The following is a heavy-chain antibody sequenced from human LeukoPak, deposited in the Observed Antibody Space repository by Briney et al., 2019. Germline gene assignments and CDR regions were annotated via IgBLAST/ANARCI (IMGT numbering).Heavy chain of an antibody. V-gene: IGHV1-2*02. Sequence: ASVKVSCKASGYTFTGYYIHWVRQAPGPGLEWMGWLTPNSGGANYAQKFQGRVTLTRDTSISTAYMELTRLTSDDTAVYYCARASIVGATPDYWGQGTLVSVSS. CDR2: LTPNSGGA. J-gene: IGHJ4*02. CDR3: ARASIVGATPDY. CDR1: GYTFTGYY. D-gene: IGHD1-26*01.